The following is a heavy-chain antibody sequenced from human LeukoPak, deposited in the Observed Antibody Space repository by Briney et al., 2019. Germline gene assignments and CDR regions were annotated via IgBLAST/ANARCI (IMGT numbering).Heavy chain of an antibody. CDR1: GGTFSSYA. D-gene: IGHD6-13*01. CDR3: ASLPNGAAGSFDY. V-gene: IGHV1-69*05. J-gene: IGHJ4*02. CDR2: IIPIFGTA. Sequence: SAKVSCKASGGTFSSYAISWVRQAPGQGLEWMGRIIPIFGTANYAQKFQGRVTITTDESTSTAYMELSSLRSEDTAVYYCASLPNGAAGSFDYWGQGTLVTVSS.